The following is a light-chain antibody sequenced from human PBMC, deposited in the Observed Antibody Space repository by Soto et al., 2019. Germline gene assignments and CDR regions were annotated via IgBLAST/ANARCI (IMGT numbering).Light chain of an antibody. Sequence: EIVLTQSPGTLSLSPGERATLSCRASQSVSSSYLAWYQQKPGQAPRLLIYGASSRATGIPDRFSGSGSGTAFTLTISRLEPDDFAVYYCQQYCSSALTFGGGTKVEIK. CDR3: QQYCSSALT. J-gene: IGKJ4*01. CDR1: QSVSSSY. V-gene: IGKV3-20*01. CDR2: GAS.